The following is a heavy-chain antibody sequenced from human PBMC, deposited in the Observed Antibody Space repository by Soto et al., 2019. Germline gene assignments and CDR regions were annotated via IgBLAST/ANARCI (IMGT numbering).Heavy chain of an antibody. J-gene: IGHJ4*02. V-gene: IGHV4-39*01. CDR1: DGSMNSDSSY. CDR3: ARLGGYVSVGYYYLWDS. D-gene: IGHD3-22*01. CDR2: INHSGST. Sequence: QLQLQESGPGLVKPSETLSLTCRVSDGSMNSDSSYWGWIRQPPGKGLEWIGVINHSGSTYHNLSLQGRVTMSVDASRNSFSLKLTSMTAADTAVYYCARLGGYVSVGYYYLWDSWGQGTLVTVSS.